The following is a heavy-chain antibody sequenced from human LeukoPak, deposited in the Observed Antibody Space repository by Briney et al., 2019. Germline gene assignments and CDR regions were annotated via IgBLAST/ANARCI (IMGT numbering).Heavy chain of an antibody. CDR2: IIPIFGTA. D-gene: IGHD3-3*01. J-gene: IGHJ4*02. Sequence: GASVKVSCKASGGTFSSYAISWVRQAPGQGLEWMGGIIPIFGTANYAQKFQGRVTITTDESTSTAYMGLSSLRSEDTAVYYCAREKTTPFGVVPTGTFDYWGQGTLVTVSS. CDR1: GGTFSSYA. CDR3: AREKTTPFGVVPTGTFDY. V-gene: IGHV1-69*05.